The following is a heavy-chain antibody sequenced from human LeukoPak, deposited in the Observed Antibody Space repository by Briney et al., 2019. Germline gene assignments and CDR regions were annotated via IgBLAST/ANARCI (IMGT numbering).Heavy chain of an antibody. J-gene: IGHJ4*02. CDR2: ISGSGGST. V-gene: IGHV3-23*01. CDR1: GFTFSSYA. Sequence: GGSLRLSCAASGFTFSSYAMSWVRQAPGKGLEWVSAISGSGGSTYYADSVKGRFTIPRDNSKNTLYLQMNSLRAEDTAVYYCAKVLYGGNSASDYWGQGTLVTVSS. CDR3: AKVLYGGNSASDY. D-gene: IGHD4-23*01.